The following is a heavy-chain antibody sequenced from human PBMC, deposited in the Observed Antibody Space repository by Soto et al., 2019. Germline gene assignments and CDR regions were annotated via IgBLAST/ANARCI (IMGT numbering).Heavy chain of an antibody. V-gene: IGHV1-8*01. CDR1: GYTFTSYD. Sequence: QVQLVQSGAEVKKPGASVKVSCKASGYTFTSYDINWVRQATGQGLEWMGWMNPNSGNTGYAQKFQGRVTMTRNTSISTAYMELSSLRSEDTAVYYCARGGYCRSTSCYPSNWFDPWGQGTLVTVSS. CDR2: MNPNSGNT. D-gene: IGHD2-2*01. CDR3: ARGGYCRSTSCYPSNWFDP. J-gene: IGHJ5*02.